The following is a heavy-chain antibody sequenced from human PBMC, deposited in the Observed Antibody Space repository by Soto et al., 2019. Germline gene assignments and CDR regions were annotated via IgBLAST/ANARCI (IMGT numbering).Heavy chain of an antibody. D-gene: IGHD3-22*01. V-gene: IGHV3-53*01. J-gene: IGHJ4*02. CDR3: ARRSFPYYYESNGYYYDS. Sequence: EVQLLESGGGLIQPGGSLRLSCAASGFTVSSNYMSWVRQAPGKGLEWVSLISGGGSTSYADSVKGRFTVSRDNSKNTLYLQMNSLRAEDTAVYYCARRSFPYYYESNGYYYDSWGQGTLVTVSS. CDR2: ISGGGST. CDR1: GFTVSSNY.